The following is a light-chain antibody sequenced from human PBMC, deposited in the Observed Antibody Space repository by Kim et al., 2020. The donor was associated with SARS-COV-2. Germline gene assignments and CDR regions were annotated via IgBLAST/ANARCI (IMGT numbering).Light chain of an antibody. CDR1: QTIISY. J-gene: IGKJ2*01. Sequence: RDRVTIPCRASQTIISYLNWNQQKPGKAPKLLIYAASTLQSGVPSRFSGSGSGTDFTLTITSLQPEDFATYYCQQSYSTSQYTFGQGTKLEI. CDR3: QQSYSTSQYT. V-gene: IGKV1-39*01. CDR2: AAS.